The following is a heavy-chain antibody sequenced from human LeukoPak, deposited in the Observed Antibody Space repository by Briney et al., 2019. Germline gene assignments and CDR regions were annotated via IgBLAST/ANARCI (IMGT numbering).Heavy chain of an antibody. J-gene: IGHJ4*02. CDR1: GASISSSYY. Sequence: SETLSLTCTVSGASISSSYYWGWIRQSPGKGLEWIASIYFRGGTYYNPSLKSRVTISVDATKNVCSLKLTPVAAAETAVYYCVRHIAMGSPLYDWGQGTLVTVSA. CDR2: IYFRGGT. V-gene: IGHV4-39*01. D-gene: IGHD6-13*01. CDR3: VRHIAMGSPLYD.